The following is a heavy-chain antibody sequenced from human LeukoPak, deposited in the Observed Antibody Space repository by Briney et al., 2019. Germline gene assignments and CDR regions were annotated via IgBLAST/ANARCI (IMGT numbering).Heavy chain of an antibody. V-gene: IGHV1-69*13. Sequence: SVKVSCKASGGTFSSYAISWVRQAPGQGLEWMGGIIPIFGTANYAQKFQGRVAITADESTSTAYMELSSLRSEDTAVYYCAREVVVAATLVGWFDPWGQGTLVTVSS. CDR1: GGTFSSYA. CDR2: IIPIFGTA. J-gene: IGHJ5*02. D-gene: IGHD2-15*01. CDR3: AREVVVAATLVGWFDP.